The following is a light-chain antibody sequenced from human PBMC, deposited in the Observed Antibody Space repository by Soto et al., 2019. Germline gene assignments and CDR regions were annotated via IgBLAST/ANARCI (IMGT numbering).Light chain of an antibody. Sequence: QSALTQPASVSGSPGQSITISCTGTSSDVGGYKYVSWYQQHPGKAPKLMIYEVSNRPSGVPNRFSAYKSGNTASLTISGLQAEDEADYFCSSYTSSPTTTVVFCGGTKVTVL. V-gene: IGLV2-14*01. J-gene: IGLJ2*01. CDR2: EVS. CDR3: SSYTSSPTTTVV. CDR1: SSDVGGYKY.